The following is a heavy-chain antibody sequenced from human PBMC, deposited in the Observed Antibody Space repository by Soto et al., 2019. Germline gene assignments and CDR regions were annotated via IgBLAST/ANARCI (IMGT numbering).Heavy chain of an antibody. J-gene: IGHJ3*02. Sequence: PGGSLRLSCAASGFTFSSYSMNWVRQAPGKGLEWVSSVSGSGGSTYYADSVKGRFTISRDNSKNTLYLQMNSLRAEDTAVYYCAKDILYYYDSSGYHPDAFDIWGQGTMVTVSS. CDR3: AKDILYYYDSSGYHPDAFDI. V-gene: IGHV3-23*01. CDR2: VSGSGGST. D-gene: IGHD3-22*01. CDR1: GFTFSSYS.